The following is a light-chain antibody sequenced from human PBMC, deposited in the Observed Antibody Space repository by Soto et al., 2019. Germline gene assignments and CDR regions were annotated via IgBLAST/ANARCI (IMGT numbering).Light chain of an antibody. Sequence: DVGMSQSAAGVSASVGDRVTITCRASQSLNRRLAWYQQKPGKAPKLLIYDASSLQSGVPSRFSGSGSGTEFALTISSLQPDDFATYYCQQYKTYSWPFCPGTKLDNK. CDR3: QQYKTYSWP. CDR2: DAS. J-gene: IGKJ1*01. V-gene: IGKV1-5*01. CDR1: QSLNRR.